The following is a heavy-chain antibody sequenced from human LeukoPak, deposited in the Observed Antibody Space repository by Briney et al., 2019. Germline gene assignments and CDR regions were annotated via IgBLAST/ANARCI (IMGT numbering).Heavy chain of an antibody. CDR1: GGSINNYY. CDR2: IYYSGSA. J-gene: IGHJ4*02. CDR3: ARGGWSLRY. V-gene: IGHV4-59*01. Sequence: PSETLSLTCTVSGGSINNYYWSWIRQPPGKGLEWIGYIYYSGSATYNPSLKSRVTMSVDTSKNQFSLKLNSVTAADTAVYYCARGGWSLRYWGQGILVTVSS. D-gene: IGHD2-15*01.